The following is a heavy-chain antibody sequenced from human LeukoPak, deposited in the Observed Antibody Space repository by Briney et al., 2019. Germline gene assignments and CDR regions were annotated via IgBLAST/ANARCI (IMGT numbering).Heavy chain of an antibody. CDR3: ARASVGGAAAGTSDY. J-gene: IGHJ4*02. CDR1: GGTFSSYA. V-gene: IGHV1-69*01. Sequence: SVKVSCKASGGTFSSYAISWVRQAPGQGLEWMGGIIPIFGTANYAQKFQGRVTITADESTSTAYMELSSLRSEDTAVHYCARASVGGAAAGTSDYWGQGTLVTVSS. CDR2: IIPIFGTA. D-gene: IGHD6-13*01.